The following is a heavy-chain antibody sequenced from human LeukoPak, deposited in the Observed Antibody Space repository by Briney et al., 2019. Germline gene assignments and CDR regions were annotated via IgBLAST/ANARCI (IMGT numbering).Heavy chain of an antibody. V-gene: IGHV3-7*01. CDR1: GTFSTHW. J-gene: IGHJ4*02. CDR2: IKPDGSET. CDR3: ARRYIVATIRYYDY. Sequence: GGSLRLSCVASGTFSTHWMTWVRQAPGKGLEWVANIKPDGSETYYVDSVRGRFTISRDNAQSSLYLQMNSLRAEDTAVYYCARRYIVATIRYYDYWGQGTLVTVSS. D-gene: IGHD5-12*01.